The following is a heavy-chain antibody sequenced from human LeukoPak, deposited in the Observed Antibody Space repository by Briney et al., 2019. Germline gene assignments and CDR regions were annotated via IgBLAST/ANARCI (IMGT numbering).Heavy chain of an antibody. CDR1: GGSISSSSYY. CDR2: IYYSGST. CDR3: ARQDYDSSGYYGY. J-gene: IGHJ4*02. D-gene: IGHD3-22*01. Sequence: SETLSLTCTVSGGSISSSSYYWGWIRQPPGKGLEWIGSIYYSGSTYYNLSLKSRVSISVDTSKNQLSLKLSSVTAADTAVYYCARQDYDSSGYYGYWGRGTVVTVSS. V-gene: IGHV4-39*01.